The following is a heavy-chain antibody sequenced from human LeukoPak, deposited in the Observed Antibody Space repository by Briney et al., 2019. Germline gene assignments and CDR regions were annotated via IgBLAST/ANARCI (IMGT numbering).Heavy chain of an antibody. J-gene: IGHJ3*02. Sequence: SQTLSLTCTASGGSLSSGSYYWSWIRQPAGEGLEWIGRIYTSGSTNYSPSLKSRVTISVDTSKNQFSLKLSSVTAADTAVYYCARDEFVASFDIWGQGTMVTVSS. D-gene: IGHD2-21*01. CDR1: GGSLSSGSYY. V-gene: IGHV4-61*02. CDR2: IYTSGST. CDR3: ARDEFVASFDI.